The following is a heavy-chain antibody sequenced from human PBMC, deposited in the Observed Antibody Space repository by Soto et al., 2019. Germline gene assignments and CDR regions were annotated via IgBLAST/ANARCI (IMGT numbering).Heavy chain of an antibody. J-gene: IGHJ6*02. CDR1: GGTFSSYA. V-gene: IGHV1-69*13. Sequence: ASVKVSCKASGGTFSSYAISWVRQAPGQGLEWMGGIIPIFGTANYAQKFQGRVTITADESTSTAYMELSSLRSEDTAVYYCARWGPYSSSSDWGVWGQGTTVTVSS. CDR3: ARWGPYSSSSDWGV. D-gene: IGHD6-6*01. CDR2: IIPIFGTA.